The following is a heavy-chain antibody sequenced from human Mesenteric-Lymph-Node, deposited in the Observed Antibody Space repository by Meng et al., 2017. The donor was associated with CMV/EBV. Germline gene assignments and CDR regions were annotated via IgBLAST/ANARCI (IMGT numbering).Heavy chain of an antibody. D-gene: IGHD1-26*01. J-gene: IGHJ4*02. CDR2: ISGSGSTI. Sequence: GESLKISCAASGFTFSSYSMNWVRQAPGKGLEWVSYISGSGSTIYYADSVKGRFTISRDNAKNSLYLQMNSLRVEDTAVYYCARAYSVGAPFDYWGQGILVTVSS. V-gene: IGHV3-48*04. CDR3: ARAYSVGAPFDY. CDR1: GFTFSSYS.